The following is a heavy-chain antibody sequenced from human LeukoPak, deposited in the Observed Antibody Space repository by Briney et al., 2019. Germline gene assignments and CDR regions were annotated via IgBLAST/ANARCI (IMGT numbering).Heavy chain of an antibody. Sequence: ASVKVSCKASGGTFSSYAISWVRQAPGQGLELTGGIIPIFGTANYAQKFQGRVTITTDESTSTAYMELSSLRSEDTAVYYCARALSYYDFWSGPLDYWGQGTLVTVSS. CDR2: IIPIFGTA. J-gene: IGHJ4*02. D-gene: IGHD3-3*01. CDR1: GGTFSSYA. CDR3: ARALSYYDFWSGPLDY. V-gene: IGHV1-69*05.